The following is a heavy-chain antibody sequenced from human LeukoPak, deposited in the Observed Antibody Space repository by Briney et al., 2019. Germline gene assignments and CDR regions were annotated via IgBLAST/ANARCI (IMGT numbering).Heavy chain of an antibody. CDR1: GFTFDDYA. D-gene: IGHD3-3*01. V-gene: IGHV3-9*01. Sequence: GRSLRLSCATSGFTFDDYAMHWVRQAPGKGLEWVSGITWNSATIVYADSVKGRFTISRDNAKNSVYLQMNSLRAEDTALYYCAKGRGFFEGACFDYWGRGTLVTVSS. J-gene: IGHJ4*02. CDR3: AKGRGFFEGACFDY. CDR2: ITWNSATI.